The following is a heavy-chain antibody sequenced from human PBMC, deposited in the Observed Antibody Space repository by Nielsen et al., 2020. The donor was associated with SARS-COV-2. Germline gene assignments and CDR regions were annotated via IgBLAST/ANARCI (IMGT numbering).Heavy chain of an antibody. J-gene: IGHJ4*02. V-gene: IGHV4-34*01. Sequence: SETLSLTCAVYGGSFSGYYWNWIRQPPGKGLEWIGEINHSGSTYYNPSLKSRVTISVGTSKNQFSLKLSSVTAADTAVYYCARDTSSYDSSGYYWNIWGYWGQGTLVTVSS. CDR1: GGSFSGYY. CDR2: INHSGST. D-gene: IGHD3-22*01. CDR3: ARDTSSYDSSGYYWNIWGY.